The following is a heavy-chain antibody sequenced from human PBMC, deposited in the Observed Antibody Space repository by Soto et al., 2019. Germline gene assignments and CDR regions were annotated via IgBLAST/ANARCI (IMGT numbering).Heavy chain of an antibody. J-gene: IGHJ4*02. CDR1: GYTFTSYG. CDR2: ISAHNGNK. Sequence: ASVKVSCKASGYTFTSYGITWVRQAPGQGLEWMGWISAHNGNKKYAQKFQGRVTMTTDTSTSTAYMDLRSLRSDDTAVYYCARTGTAMHTREKYWGKGTLVTVSS. CDR3: ARTGTAMHTREKY. D-gene: IGHD5-18*01. V-gene: IGHV1-18*01.